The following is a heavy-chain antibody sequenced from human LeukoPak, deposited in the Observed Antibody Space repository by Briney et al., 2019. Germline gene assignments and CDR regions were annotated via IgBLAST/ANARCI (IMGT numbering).Heavy chain of an antibody. CDR3: ARGYGSGSFDY. D-gene: IGHD3-10*01. Sequence: SETLSLTCTVSGGSISSGGYYWSWIRQHPGKGLEWTGYIYYSGSTNYNPSLKSRVTMSVDTSKNQFSLKLRSVTAADTAVYYCARGYGSGSFDYWGQGTLVTVSS. V-gene: IGHV4-31*03. J-gene: IGHJ4*02. CDR2: IYYSGST. CDR1: GGSISSGGYY.